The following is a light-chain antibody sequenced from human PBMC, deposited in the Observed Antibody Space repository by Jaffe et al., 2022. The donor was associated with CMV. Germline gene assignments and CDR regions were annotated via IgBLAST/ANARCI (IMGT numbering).Light chain of an antibody. CDR1: DSNIGAGYD. J-gene: IGLJ1*01. Sequence: QSVLTQPPSVSGAPGQRVTISCTGSDSNIGAGYDVHWYQQLPGTAPKLVIYGNTNRPSGVPDRFSGSKSGTSASLAITGLQAEDEADYYCQSYDRRSGSNVFGPGTKVTVL. V-gene: IGLV1-40*01. CDR2: GNT. CDR3: QSYDRRSGSNV.